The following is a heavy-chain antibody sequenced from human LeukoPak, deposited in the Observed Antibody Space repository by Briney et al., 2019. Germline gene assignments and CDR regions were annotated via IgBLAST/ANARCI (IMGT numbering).Heavy chain of an antibody. V-gene: IGHV3-7*01. J-gene: IGHJ4*02. CDR1: GFSFSNYW. CDR2: IKRDGSQK. CDR3: ARALIGYYFDY. D-gene: IGHD2-8*01. Sequence: PGGSLRLSCAASGFSFSNYWMTWVRQAPGKGLEWVANIKRDGSQKYYVDSVKGRFTISRDNAKNSLYLQLNSLRAEDTAVYYCARALIGYYFDYWGQGTLVTVSS.